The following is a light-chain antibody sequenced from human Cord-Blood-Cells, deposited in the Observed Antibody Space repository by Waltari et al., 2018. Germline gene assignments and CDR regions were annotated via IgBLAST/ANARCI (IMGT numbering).Light chain of an antibody. V-gene: IGLV2-23*01. CDR2: EGS. Sequence: QSALTQPASVSGSPGQSIPIPCTGTSSDVGSYNLVSWYQQHPGKAPKLMIYEGSKRPSGVSNRFSGSKSGNTASLTISGLQAEDEADYYCCSYAGSVFGTGTKVTVL. J-gene: IGLJ1*01. CDR1: SSDVGSYNL. CDR3: CSYAGSV.